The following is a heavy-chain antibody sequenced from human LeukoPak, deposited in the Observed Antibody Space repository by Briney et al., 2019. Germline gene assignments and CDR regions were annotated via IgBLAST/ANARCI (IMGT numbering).Heavy chain of an antibody. CDR3: ARVAVVGATYQKYYYYGMDV. V-gene: IGHV4-34*01. Sequence: PSETLSLTCAVYGGSFSGYYWSWIRQPPGKGLEWIGEINHSGSTNYNPSLKSRVTISVDTSKNQFSLKLSSVTAADTAVYYCARVAVVGATYQKYYYYGMDVWGQGTTVTVSS. D-gene: IGHD1-26*01. J-gene: IGHJ6*02. CDR1: GGSFSGYY. CDR2: INHSGST.